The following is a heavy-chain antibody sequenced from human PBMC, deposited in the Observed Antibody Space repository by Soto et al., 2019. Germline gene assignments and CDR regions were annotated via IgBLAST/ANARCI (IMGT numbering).Heavy chain of an antibody. CDR2: ISAYNGNT. Sequence: ASVKVSCKASGYTFTSYGISWVRQAPGQGLERMGWISAYNGNTNYAQKLQGRVTMTTDTSTSTAYMELRSLRSDDTAVYYCALVCSSTSCPMYYYYYGMDVWGQGTTVTVSS. CDR1: GYTFTSYG. CDR3: ALVCSSTSCPMYYYYYGMDV. J-gene: IGHJ6*02. V-gene: IGHV1-18*01. D-gene: IGHD2-2*01.